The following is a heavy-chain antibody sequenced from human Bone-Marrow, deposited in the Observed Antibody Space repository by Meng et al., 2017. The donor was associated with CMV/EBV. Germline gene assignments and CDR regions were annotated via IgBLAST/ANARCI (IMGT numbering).Heavy chain of an antibody. J-gene: IGHJ4*02. D-gene: IGHD4-23*01. CDR2: ISYDGTNK. CDR1: GFTFNYYT. Sequence: GGSLRLSCAASGFTFNYYTMHWVRQAPGKGLEWVAVISYDGTNKYNADSVKGRFTISRDNSNSPLYLQMNSLRVEDTAVYYCTGEQHPYGGNPDYRYWGQGNLVNVAS. CDR3: TGEQHPYGGNPDYRY. V-gene: IGHV3-30*04.